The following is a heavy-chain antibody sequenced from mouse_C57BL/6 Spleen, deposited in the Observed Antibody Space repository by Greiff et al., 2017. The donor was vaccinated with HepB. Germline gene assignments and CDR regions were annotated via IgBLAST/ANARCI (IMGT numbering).Heavy chain of an antibody. CDR3: TTSYSNYDAY. CDR2: IDPEIGDT. V-gene: IGHV14-4*01. J-gene: IGHJ3*01. CDR1: GFNIKDDY. D-gene: IGHD2-5*01. Sequence: VQLQQSGAELVRPGASVKLSCTASGFNIKDDYMHWVKQRPEQGLEWIGWIDPEIGDTEYASKFQGKATITADTSSNTAYLQLSSLPSEDTAVYYCTTSYSNYDAYWGQGTLVTVSA.